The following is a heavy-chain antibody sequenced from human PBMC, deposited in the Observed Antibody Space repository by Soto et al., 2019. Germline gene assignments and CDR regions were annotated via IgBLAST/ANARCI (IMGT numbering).Heavy chain of an antibody. D-gene: IGHD3-16*01. CDR1: GFTFSSYG. CDR3: ARNGLDDYVWGSLA. J-gene: IGHJ5*02. Sequence: QVQLVESGGGVVQPGRSLRLSCAASGFTFSSYGMHWVRQAPGKGLEWVAVISYDGSNKYYADSVKGRFTISRDNSKNTLYLQMNILRAEDTAVYYCARNGLDDYVWGSLAWGQGTLVTVSS. CDR2: ISYDGSNK. V-gene: IGHV3-30*03.